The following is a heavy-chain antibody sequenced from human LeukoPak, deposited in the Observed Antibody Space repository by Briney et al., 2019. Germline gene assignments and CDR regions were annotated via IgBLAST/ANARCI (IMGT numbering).Heavy chain of an antibody. J-gene: IGHJ4*02. V-gene: IGHV3-73*01. CDR3: TGGNDY. CDR2: IRSKTNSYAT. Sequence: GGSLKLSCAASGFIFSDSAIQWVRQASGKGLEWVGRIRSKTNSYATAYGASVKGRFTFSRDDSKNTEYLQMNSLKIEDTAVYYCTGGNDYWGQGTLVTVSS. D-gene: IGHD4-23*01. CDR1: GFIFSDSA.